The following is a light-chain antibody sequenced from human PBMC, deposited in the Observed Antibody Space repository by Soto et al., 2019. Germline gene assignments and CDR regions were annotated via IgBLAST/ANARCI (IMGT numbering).Light chain of an antibody. Sequence: QSALTQPRSVSGSPGQSVTISCTGTSSDVGGYTYVSWYQQHPGKAPKLIIYDVTERPSGVPARFSGSKSGNTASLTISGLQAEDEADYYCCSYAGSYTYVFGTGTKLNVL. CDR3: CSYAGSYTYV. CDR1: SSDVGGYTY. V-gene: IGLV2-11*01. CDR2: DVT. J-gene: IGLJ1*01.